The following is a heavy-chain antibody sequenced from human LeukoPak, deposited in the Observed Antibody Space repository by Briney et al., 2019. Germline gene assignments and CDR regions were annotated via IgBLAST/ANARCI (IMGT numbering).Heavy chain of an antibody. D-gene: IGHD6-13*01. V-gene: IGHV3-23*01. CDR3: AKDPLAGIAAAGTEISFDY. Sequence: GGSLRLSCAASGFTFSSYAMSWVRQATGKGLEGVSAISGSGGSTYYADSVKGRFTISRDNSKNTLYLQMNSLRAEDTAVYYCAKDPLAGIAAAGTEISFDYWGQGTLVTVSS. CDR1: GFTFSSYA. J-gene: IGHJ4*02. CDR2: ISGSGGST.